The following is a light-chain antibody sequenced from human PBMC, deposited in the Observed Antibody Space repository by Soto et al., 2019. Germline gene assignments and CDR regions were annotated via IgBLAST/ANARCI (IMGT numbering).Light chain of an antibody. Sequence: QSALTQPASVSGSPGQSITISCTGTSRDVGGYNYVSWYQQHPGKAPKLMIYDVRNRPSGVSNRFPGSKSVNTASLTISGLQAEDEADYYCSSYTTISTYFFGTGTKVTVL. V-gene: IGLV2-14*01. CDR2: DVR. J-gene: IGLJ1*01. CDR1: SRDVGGYNY. CDR3: SSYTTISTYF.